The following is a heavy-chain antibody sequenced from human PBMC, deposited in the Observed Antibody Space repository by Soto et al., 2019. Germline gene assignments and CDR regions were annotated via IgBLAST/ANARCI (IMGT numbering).Heavy chain of an antibody. J-gene: IGHJ4*02. CDR2: ISAYNGNT. CDR3: ARGSSPAYYYDSSGYAPAFY. D-gene: IGHD3-22*01. CDR1: GYTFTSYG. V-gene: IGHV1-18*04. Sequence: VKVSCKACGYTFTSYGVSWVRQAPGQGLEWMGWISAYNGNTNYAQKLQGRVTMTTDTSTSTAYMELRSLRSDDTAVYYCARGSSPAYYYDSSGYAPAFYWGQGTLVTVSS.